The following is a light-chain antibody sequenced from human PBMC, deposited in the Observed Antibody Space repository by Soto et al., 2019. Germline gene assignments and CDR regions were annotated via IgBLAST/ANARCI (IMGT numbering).Light chain of an antibody. J-gene: IGLJ2*01. V-gene: IGLV1-51*01. Sequence: QSVLTQPPSVSAAPGQKVTISCSGSSSNIGNNYVFWYQQLPGTAPKLLTYDNDKRHSGIPDRFYGSKSGTSATLGITGLKNGNEADYYCAAGDRSLSVGVFGGGTKLTVL. CDR2: DND. CDR1: SSNIGNNY. CDR3: AAGDRSLSVGV.